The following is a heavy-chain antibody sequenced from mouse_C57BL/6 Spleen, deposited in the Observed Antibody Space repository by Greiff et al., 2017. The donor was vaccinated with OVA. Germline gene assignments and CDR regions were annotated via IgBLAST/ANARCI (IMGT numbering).Heavy chain of an antibody. V-gene: IGHV1-81*01. Sequence: QVQLQQSGAELARPGASVKLSCKASGYTFTSYGISWVKQRTGQGLEWIGEIYPRSGNTYYNEKFKGKATLTADKSSSTAYMELRSLTSEDSAVYFCASDENSSGPAWFAYWGQGTLVTVSA. CDR2: IYPRSGNT. J-gene: IGHJ3*01. D-gene: IGHD3-2*02. CDR1: GYTFTSYG. CDR3: ASDENSSGPAWFAY.